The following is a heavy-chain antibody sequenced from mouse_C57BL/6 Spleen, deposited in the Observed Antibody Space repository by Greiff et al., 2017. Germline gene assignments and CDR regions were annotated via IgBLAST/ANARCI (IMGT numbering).Heavy chain of an antibody. D-gene: IGHD1-1*01. CDR1: GYSITSGYY. Sequence: EVQLQQSGPGLVKPSQSLSLTCSVTGYSITSGYYWNWIRQFPGNKLEWMGYISYDGSNNYNPSLKNRISITRDTSKNQFFLKLNSVTTEVTATYYCARGRLRYWYFDVWGTGTTVTVSS. CDR3: ARGRLRYWYFDV. J-gene: IGHJ1*03. V-gene: IGHV3-6*01. CDR2: ISYDGSN.